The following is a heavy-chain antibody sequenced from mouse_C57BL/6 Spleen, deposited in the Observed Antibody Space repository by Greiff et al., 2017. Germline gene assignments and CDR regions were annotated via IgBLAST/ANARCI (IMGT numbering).Heavy chain of an antibody. D-gene: IGHD3-2*02. V-gene: IGHV5-4*01. Sequence: EVQLQESGGGLVKPGGSLKLSCAASGFTFSSYAMSWVRQTPEKRLEWVATISDGGSYTYYPDNVKGRFTISRDNAKNNLYLQMSHLKSEDTAMYYCARDQGRGGAMDYWGQGTSVTVSS. J-gene: IGHJ4*01. CDR3: ARDQGRGGAMDY. CDR2: ISDGGSYT. CDR1: GFTFSSYA.